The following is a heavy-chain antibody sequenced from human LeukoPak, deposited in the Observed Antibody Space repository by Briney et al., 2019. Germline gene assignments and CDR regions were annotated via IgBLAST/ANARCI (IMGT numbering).Heavy chain of an antibody. CDR2: FDPEDGET. CDR1: GYTLTELS. Sequence: ASVEVSCKVSGYTLTELSMHWVRQAPGKGLEWMGGFDPEDGETIYAQKFQGRVTMTEDTSTDTAYMELSSLRSEDTAVYYCAATLPVRGDVFDYWGQGTLVTVSS. J-gene: IGHJ4*02. D-gene: IGHD3-10*01. V-gene: IGHV1-24*01. CDR3: AATLPVRGDVFDY.